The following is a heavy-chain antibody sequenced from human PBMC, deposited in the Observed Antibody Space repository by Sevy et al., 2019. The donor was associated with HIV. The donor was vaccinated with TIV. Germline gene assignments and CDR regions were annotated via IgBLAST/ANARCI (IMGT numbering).Heavy chain of an antibody. V-gene: IGHV3-23*01. CDR1: GFTFSSYA. J-gene: IGHJ4*02. D-gene: IGHD4-17*01. CDR3: AKDPDDYGGRSDY. CDR2: ISGSGGST. Sequence: GGSLRLSCAASGFTFSSYAMSWVRQAPGKGLEWVSAISGSGGSTYYVNSVKGRFTISRDNSKNTLYLQMNSLRAEDTAVYYCAKDPDDYGGRSDYWGQGTLVTVSS.